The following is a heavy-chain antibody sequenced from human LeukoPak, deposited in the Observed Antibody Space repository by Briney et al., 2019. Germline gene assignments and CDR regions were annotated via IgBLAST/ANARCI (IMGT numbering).Heavy chain of an antibody. D-gene: IGHD2-15*01. J-gene: IGHJ6*03. CDR3: ARQGEPKIYCSGGSCQSYYYYYYMDV. V-gene: IGHV4-34*01. Sequence: MASETLSLTCAVYGGSFSGYYWSWIRQPPGKGLEWIGEINHSGSTNYNPSLKSRVTISVDTSKNQFSLKLSSVTAADTAVYYCARQGEPKIYCSGGSCQSYYYYYYMDVWGKGTTVTISS. CDR1: GGSFSGYY. CDR2: INHSGST.